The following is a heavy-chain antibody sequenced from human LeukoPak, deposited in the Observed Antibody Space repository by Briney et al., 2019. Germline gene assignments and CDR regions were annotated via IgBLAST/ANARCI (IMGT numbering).Heavy chain of an antibody. CDR2: IYRSGST. D-gene: IGHD6-13*01. V-gene: IGHV4-38-2*02. CDR3: ARVLGQQLGYYYFDY. CDR1: GYSISSGYY. J-gene: IGHJ4*02. Sequence: SSETLSLTCTVSGYSISSGYYWGWIRQPPGKGLEWIGSIYRSGSTYYNPSLKSRVTISVDTSKNQFSLKLSSVTAADTAVYYCARVLGQQLGYYYFDYWGQGTLVTVSS.